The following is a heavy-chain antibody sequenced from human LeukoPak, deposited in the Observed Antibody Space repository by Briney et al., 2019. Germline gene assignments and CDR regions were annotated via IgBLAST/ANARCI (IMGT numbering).Heavy chain of an antibody. V-gene: IGHV5-51*01. Sequence: GESLKISCKGSGYSFTSYWIGWVRQMPGKGLEWMGIIYPGDSDTRYSPSFQGQVTISADKSISTAYLQWSSLKASDTAIYYCARSSIAAAGLTEIWFDPWGQGTLVTVSS. J-gene: IGHJ5*02. CDR3: ARSSIAAAGLTEIWFDP. CDR2: IYPGDSDT. D-gene: IGHD6-13*01. CDR1: GYSFTSYW.